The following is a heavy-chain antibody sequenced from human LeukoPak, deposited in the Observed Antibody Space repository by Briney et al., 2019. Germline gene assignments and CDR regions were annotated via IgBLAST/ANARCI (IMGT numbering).Heavy chain of an antibody. D-gene: IGHD3-16*02. CDR3: ARDHVITFGGVIVPYYFDY. CDR1: GGSFSGYY. J-gene: IGHJ4*02. CDR2: INHSGST. V-gene: IGHV4-34*01. Sequence: SETLSLTCAVYGGSFSGYYWSWIRHPPGKGLELIGEINHSGSTNYNPSLKSRVTISVDTSKNQFSLKLSSVTAADTAVYYCARDHVITFGGVIVPYYFDYWGQGTLVTVSS.